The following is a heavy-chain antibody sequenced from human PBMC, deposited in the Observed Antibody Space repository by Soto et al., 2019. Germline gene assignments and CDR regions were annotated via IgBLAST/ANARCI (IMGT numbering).Heavy chain of an antibody. D-gene: IGHD2-21*02. Sequence: EASVKVSCKASGYTFTSYAMHWVRQAPGQRLEWMGWINAGNGNTKYSQKFQGRVTITRDTSASTAYMKLSSLRSEDTAVYYCARSIVVVTALDYWGQGTLVTVSS. J-gene: IGHJ4*02. CDR1: GYTFTSYA. V-gene: IGHV1-3*01. CDR2: INAGNGNT. CDR3: ARSIVVVTALDY.